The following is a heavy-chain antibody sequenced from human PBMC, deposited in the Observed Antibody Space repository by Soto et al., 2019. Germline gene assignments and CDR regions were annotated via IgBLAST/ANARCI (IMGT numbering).Heavy chain of an antibody. V-gene: IGHV4-39*02. Sequence: SSETLSLTCTVSGGSISSSSYYWGWIRQPPGKGLEWIGSIYYSGSTYYNPSLKSRVTISVDTSKNHFSLKLSSVTAADTAVYYCARSSGRIVVIPAAMKAFDVWGQGTMVTVSS. CDR1: GGSISSSSYY. CDR2: IYYSGST. CDR3: ARSSGRIVVIPAAMKAFDV. D-gene: IGHD2-2*01. J-gene: IGHJ3*01.